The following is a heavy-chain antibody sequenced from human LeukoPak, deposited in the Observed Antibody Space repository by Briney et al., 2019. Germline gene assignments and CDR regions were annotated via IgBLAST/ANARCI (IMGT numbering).Heavy chain of an antibody. Sequence: ASVKVSCKASGYTFTSYGISWVRQAPGQGLEWMGWISAYNGNTNYAQKLQGRVTMTTDTPTSTAYMELRSLRSDDTAVYYCARDSDYDFWSGYYTSAFDIWGQGTMVTVSS. CDR3: ARDSDYDFWSGYYTSAFDI. CDR1: GYTFTSYG. V-gene: IGHV1-18*01. CDR2: ISAYNGNT. D-gene: IGHD3-3*01. J-gene: IGHJ3*02.